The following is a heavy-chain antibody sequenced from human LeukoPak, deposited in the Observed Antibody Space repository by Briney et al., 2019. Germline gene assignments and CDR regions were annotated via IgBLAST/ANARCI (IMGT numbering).Heavy chain of an antibody. CDR1: GYTFTGYH. D-gene: IGHD2-2*01. CDR3: ARGQTSYAWFDP. V-gene: IGHV1-2*02. Sequence: ASVKVSCKASGYTFTGYHMHWVRQAPGHGLVWMGWINPNSGGTNYAQKFQGRVTMTRDTSISTAYMELSRLRSDDTAVYYCARGQTSYAWFDPWGQGTLVTVSS. CDR2: INPNSGGT. J-gene: IGHJ5*02.